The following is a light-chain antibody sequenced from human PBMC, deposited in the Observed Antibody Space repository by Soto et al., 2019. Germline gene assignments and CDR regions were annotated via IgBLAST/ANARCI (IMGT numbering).Light chain of an antibody. Sequence: DIQMTQSPSSLSASLGDRVTITCRASQCIGVYLAWFQQRPGRVPSLLIYAASTLQSGVPSRFSGSGSGTDFTLTISSLQPEDVATYYCQKYNSPPLTFGGGTKVEIK. V-gene: IGKV1-27*01. CDR1: QCIGVY. J-gene: IGKJ4*01. CDR3: QKYNSPPLT. CDR2: AAS.